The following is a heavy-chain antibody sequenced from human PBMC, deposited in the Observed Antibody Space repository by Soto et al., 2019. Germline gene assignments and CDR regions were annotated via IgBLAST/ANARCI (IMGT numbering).Heavy chain of an antibody. D-gene: IGHD3-10*01. CDR2: INPSGGKT. CDR3: ARDEYHYGSGSSYSTLDD. CDR1: GYTFTNHY. J-gene: IGHJ4*02. V-gene: IGHV1-46*01. Sequence: QVQLEQSGAEVTKPGASVKGSCKASGYTFTNHYIHWVRQGPGQGPEWMGTINPSGGKTDYAQKFKGRVTLTSDTPTSTVYMELRSLRSEDTAIYYCARDEYHYGSGSSYSTLDDWGQGTLVTVSS.